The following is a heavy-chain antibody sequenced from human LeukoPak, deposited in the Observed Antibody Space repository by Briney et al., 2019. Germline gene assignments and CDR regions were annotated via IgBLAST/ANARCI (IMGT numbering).Heavy chain of an antibody. Sequence: SVKVSCKASGGTFSSYAISWVRQAPGQGLEWMGGIIPIFGTANYAQKFQGRVTITADKSTSAAYMELSSLRSEDTAVYYCARSVPGLIQGLSTEDIVVVPAAIYYFDYWGQGTLVTVSS. CDR1: GGTFSSYA. V-gene: IGHV1-69*06. J-gene: IGHJ4*02. D-gene: IGHD2-2*01. CDR3: ARSVPGLIQGLSTEDIVVVPAAIYYFDY. CDR2: IIPIFGTA.